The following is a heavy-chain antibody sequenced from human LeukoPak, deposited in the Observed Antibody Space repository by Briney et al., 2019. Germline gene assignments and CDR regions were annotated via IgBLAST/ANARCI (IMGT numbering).Heavy chain of an antibody. J-gene: IGHJ4*02. CDR3: ARDKVSGPTLLDY. CDR2: IKQDGSEK. V-gene: IGHV3-7*01. D-gene: IGHD5/OR15-5a*01. Sequence: GGSLRLSCAGSGFTFSSYWMSWVRQAPGKGLEWVANIKQDGSEKYYVDSVKGRFTISRDNAKNSLDLQMNSLRVEDTAIYYCARDKVSGPTLLDYWGQGTLVTVSS. CDR1: GFTFSSYW.